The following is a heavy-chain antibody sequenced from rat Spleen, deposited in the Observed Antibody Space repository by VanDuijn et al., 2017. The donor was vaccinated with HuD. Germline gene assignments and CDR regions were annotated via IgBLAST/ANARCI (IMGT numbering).Heavy chain of an antibody. D-gene: IGHD3-1*01. V-gene: IGHV2-63*01. CDR2: MRYNGDP. Sequence: QVQLKESGPGLVQPSQTLSLICTVSGFTLSRYHVHWVRQPPGKGLEWMGRMRYNGDPSYNSALKSRLSISRDTSKNQVFLKMNSLQTDDTGTYYCTIHPRYWGQGVMVTVSS. J-gene: IGHJ2*01. CDR1: GFTLSRYH. CDR3: TIHPRY.